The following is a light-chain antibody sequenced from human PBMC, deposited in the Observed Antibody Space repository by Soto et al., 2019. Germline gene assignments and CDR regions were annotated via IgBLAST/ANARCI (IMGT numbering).Light chain of an antibody. CDR2: GAS. CDR1: QSVPSDW. Sequence: EIVLTQSPVTLSLSPGDRATLSCRASQSVPSDWLAWYRHKPGQAPRLLIYGASSSATGVPDRVSGSGSGTDFTLTINRLEPEDVAVYYGQQYGNFPYSFGQGTKLEIK. CDR3: QQYGNFPYS. V-gene: IGKV3-20*01. J-gene: IGKJ2*01.